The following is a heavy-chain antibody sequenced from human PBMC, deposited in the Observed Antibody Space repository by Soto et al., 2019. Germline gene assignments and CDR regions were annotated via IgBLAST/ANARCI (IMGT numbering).Heavy chain of an antibody. D-gene: IGHD3-22*01. J-gene: IGHJ4*02. V-gene: IGHV4-61*01. Sequence: SETLSLTCTVSGGSVNTAPYHWSWIRQSPRNGLEWIGNIYYTGSTNYNPSFESRVAISLDTSNNQFSLRLTSLTAADTAVYFCARDHHSYYDTSGYYPYFDFWGQGTLVTSPQ. CDR1: GGSVNTAPYH. CDR3: ARDHHSYYDTSGYYPYFDF. CDR2: IYYTGST.